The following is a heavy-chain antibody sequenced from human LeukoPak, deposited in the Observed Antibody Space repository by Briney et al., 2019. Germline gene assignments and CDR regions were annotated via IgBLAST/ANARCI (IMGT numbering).Heavy chain of an antibody. D-gene: IGHD5-12*01. CDR1: GGSLSSYY. Sequence: SETLSLTCTVSGGSLSSYYWSWIRQPPGKGLEWIGYIYSTGSANYNPSLKSRVTLSVDTAKNQFSLKLDSVTAADTAVYYCARMGGYSGYATHWGQGTLVTVSS. J-gene: IGHJ4*02. CDR3: ARMGGYSGYATH. V-gene: IGHV4-59*08. CDR2: IYSTGSA.